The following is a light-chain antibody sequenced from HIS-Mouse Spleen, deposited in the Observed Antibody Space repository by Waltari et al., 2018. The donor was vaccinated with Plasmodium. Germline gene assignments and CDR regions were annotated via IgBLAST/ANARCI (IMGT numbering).Light chain of an antibody. CDR2: EDS. Sequence: SYELTQPPSVSVSPGQTARITCSGDALPKKYAYWYRQKSGQAPVLVIYEDSKRPSGVPGRFSGSSSGTMATWTISGAQVEDEADYYRYSTDSSGNHRVFGGGTKLTVL. CDR1: ALPKKY. J-gene: IGLJ3*02. CDR3: YSTDSSGNHRV. V-gene: IGLV3-10*01.